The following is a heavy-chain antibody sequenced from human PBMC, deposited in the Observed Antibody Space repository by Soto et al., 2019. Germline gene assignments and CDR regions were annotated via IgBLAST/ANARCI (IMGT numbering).Heavy chain of an antibody. CDR3: ERAPRSSGWLDY. V-gene: IGHV3-74*01. D-gene: IGHD6-19*01. CDR2: INSDESST. J-gene: IGHJ4*02. CDR1: EFTFSSYW. Sequence: EVQLVESGGGLVQPGGSLRLSCAASEFTFSSYWMHWVRQAPGKGLVWVSRINSDESSTNYADSVKGRFTISRDNAKKTLYLQMDSLRDEDTAGYYCERAPRSSGWLDYWGQGTLVTVSS.